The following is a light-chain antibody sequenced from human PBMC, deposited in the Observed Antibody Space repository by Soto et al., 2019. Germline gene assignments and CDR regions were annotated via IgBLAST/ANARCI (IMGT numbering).Light chain of an antibody. CDR3: QSYDSSLSGSV. Sequence: QSVLTQPPSVSGAPGQRVTISCTGSSSNIGAGYDVHWYQQLPGTAPKVLIYGNSNRPSGVPDRFSGSNSGTSASLAITGLQAEDEADYYGQSYDSSLSGSVFGTGTKVTVL. CDR1: SSNIGAGYD. V-gene: IGLV1-40*01. CDR2: GNS. J-gene: IGLJ1*01.